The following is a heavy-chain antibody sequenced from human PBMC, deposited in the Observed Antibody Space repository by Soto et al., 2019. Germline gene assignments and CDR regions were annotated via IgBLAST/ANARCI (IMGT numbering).Heavy chain of an antibody. CDR1: FGSDRGEPFL. CDR2: IPYRGNT. CDR3: ARSGYSSSDFDH. V-gene: IGHV4-31*03. Sequence: TPSLTRTFSFGSDRGEPFLLEWVPPPPGTGPECLGYIPYRGNTYYHPSLKSRVTISIDTSKNQFSLRLNSLNAADTAVYYCARSGYSSSDFDHWGQGTLVTSPQ. D-gene: IGHD6-13*01. J-gene: IGHJ4*01.